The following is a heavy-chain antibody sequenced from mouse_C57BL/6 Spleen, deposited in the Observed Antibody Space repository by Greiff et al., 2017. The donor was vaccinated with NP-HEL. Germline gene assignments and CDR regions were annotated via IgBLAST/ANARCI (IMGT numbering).Heavy chain of an antibody. J-gene: IGHJ3*01. Sequence: EVKLVESGGGLVKPGGSLKLSCAASGFTFSSYAMSWVRQTPEKRLEWVATISDGGSYTYYPDNVKGRFTISRDNAKNNLYLQMSHLKSEDTAMYYCARGDYDYEDWFAYWGQGTLVTVSA. V-gene: IGHV5-4*03. D-gene: IGHD2-4*01. CDR1: GFTFSSYA. CDR2: ISDGGSYT. CDR3: ARGDYDYEDWFAY.